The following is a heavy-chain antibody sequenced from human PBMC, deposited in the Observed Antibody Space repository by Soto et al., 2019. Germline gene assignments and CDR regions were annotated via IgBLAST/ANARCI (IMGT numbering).Heavy chain of an antibody. CDR1: GVSISSGDDY. V-gene: IGHV4-30-4*01. CDR3: ARGGGYDY. J-gene: IGHJ4*02. D-gene: IGHD3-22*01. Sequence: QVQLQESGPGLVKPSQTLSLTCIVSGVSISSGDDYWSWIRQPPGKGLEWIGYIYSSGSTYSNPSLRSLATISADTSKNQFSLQLTSVTAADTAVYYCARGGGYDYWGQGALVTVSS. CDR2: IYSSGST.